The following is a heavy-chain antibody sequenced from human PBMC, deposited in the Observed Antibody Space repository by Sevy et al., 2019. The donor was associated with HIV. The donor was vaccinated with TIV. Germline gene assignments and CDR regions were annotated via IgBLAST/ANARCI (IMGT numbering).Heavy chain of an antibody. Sequence: ASVKVSCKVSGYTLTELSMHWVRQAPGKGLEWMGGFDPEDGETIYAQKFQGTVTMTEDTSTDTAYMELSSLRSEDTAVYYCATDMNGSGSYYNGGWRYYFDYWGQGTLVTVSS. CDR1: GYTLTELS. CDR3: ATDMNGSGSYYNGGWRYYFDY. CDR2: FDPEDGET. D-gene: IGHD3-10*01. J-gene: IGHJ4*02. V-gene: IGHV1-24*01.